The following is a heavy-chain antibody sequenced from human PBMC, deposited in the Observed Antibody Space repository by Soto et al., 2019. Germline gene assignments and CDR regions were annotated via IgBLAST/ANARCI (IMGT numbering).Heavy chain of an antibody. CDR1: GFTFTSSA. V-gene: IGHV1-58*01. CDR2: IVVGSGNT. CDR3: AADVDWGRGSSRPKVPCMDV. D-gene: IGHD2-2*01. Sequence: SVKVSCKASGFTFTSSAVQWVRQARGQLLEWIGLIVVGSGNTSYAQKFQERVTITRDMSTSTAYMELSSLRSEDTAVYYCAADVDWGRGSSRPKVPCMDVGGQGTTVTVSS. J-gene: IGHJ6*02.